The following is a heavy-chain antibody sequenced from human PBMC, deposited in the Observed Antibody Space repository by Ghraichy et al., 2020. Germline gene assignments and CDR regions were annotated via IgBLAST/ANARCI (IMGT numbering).Heavy chain of an antibody. Sequence: GGSLSLSCAASGFTFSNFALNWVRQAPGKGLEWISYIRTSSDIYYADSVKGRFTISRDNAKNSLYLQMNSLRDEDTALYYCSRDSESTGGNLIFHYWGQGTLVTVSS. CDR1: GFTFSNFA. V-gene: IGHV3-69-1*01. J-gene: IGHJ4*02. D-gene: IGHD4-23*01. CDR2: IRTSSDI. CDR3: SRDSESTGGNLIFHY.